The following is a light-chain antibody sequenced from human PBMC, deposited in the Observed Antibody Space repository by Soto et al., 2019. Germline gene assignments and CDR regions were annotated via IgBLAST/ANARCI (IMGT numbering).Light chain of an antibody. J-gene: IGLJ2*01. CDR1: SSDIGSYNS. V-gene: IGLV2-11*01. CDR3: CSYAGSYDVI. Sequence: QSALTQPRSVSGSPGQSVTISCTGTSSDIGSYNSVSWYQQHPGKAPKLMIYAVTKRPSGVPDRFSGSKSDNTASLTISGLQAEDAADYYCCSYAGSYDVIFGGGTKLTVL. CDR2: AVT.